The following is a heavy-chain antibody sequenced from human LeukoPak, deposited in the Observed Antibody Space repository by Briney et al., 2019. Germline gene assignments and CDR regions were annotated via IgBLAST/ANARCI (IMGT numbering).Heavy chain of an antibody. CDR3: ARGPYSGASYYYYYGMDV. Sequence: PSETLSLTCAVYGGSFSGYYWSWIRQPPGKGLEWIGEINHSGSTNYNPSLKSRVTISVDTSKNQFSLKLSSVTAADTAVYYCARGPYSGASYYYYYGMDVWGQGTTVTVSS. V-gene: IGHV4-34*01. CDR1: GGSFSGYY. CDR2: INHSGST. J-gene: IGHJ6*02. D-gene: IGHD2-15*01.